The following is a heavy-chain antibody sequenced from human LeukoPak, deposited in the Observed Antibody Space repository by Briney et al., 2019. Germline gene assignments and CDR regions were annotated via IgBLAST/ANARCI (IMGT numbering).Heavy chain of an antibody. CDR3: ARASQLAKKGYFDY. CDR2: ISSSGSTI. CDR1: GFAFSDYY. V-gene: IGHV3-11*01. D-gene: IGHD6-13*01. J-gene: IGHJ4*02. Sequence: PGGSLRLSCAASGFAFSDYYMSWIRQAPGKGLEWVSYISSSGSTIYYADSVKGRFTISRDNSKNTLYLQMNSLRAEDTAVYYCARASQLAKKGYFDYWGQGTLVTVSS.